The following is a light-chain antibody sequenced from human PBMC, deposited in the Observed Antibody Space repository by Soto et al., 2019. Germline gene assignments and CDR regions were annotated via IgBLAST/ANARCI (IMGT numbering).Light chain of an antibody. CDR2: AAT. V-gene: IGKV1-12*01. J-gene: IGKJ4*01. Sequence: DIQMTQSPSHVSASVGDRVSITCRASQDIRSWLAWYQQRPGKAPKLLIYAATILQSGVPSRFSGSGSGTAFTLTISNLQPEDFASYFCQQANSFPLNFGGGTKV. CDR3: QQANSFPLN. CDR1: QDIRSW.